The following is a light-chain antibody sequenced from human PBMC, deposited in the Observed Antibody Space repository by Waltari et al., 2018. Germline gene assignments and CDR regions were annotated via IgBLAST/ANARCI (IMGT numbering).Light chain of an antibody. J-gene: IGKJ1*01. CDR3: QQHGTLPAT. CDR1: KRVGSSS. CDR2: RAS. V-gene: IGKV3-20*01. Sequence: EIVLTQSPGTASLSPGERVTLSCRASKRVGSSSLAWYQQKPGQAPRLVIYRASRRATGIPDRFSGSGSGTDFSLTISRLEPEDFAVYYCQQHGTLPATFGQGTKVELK.